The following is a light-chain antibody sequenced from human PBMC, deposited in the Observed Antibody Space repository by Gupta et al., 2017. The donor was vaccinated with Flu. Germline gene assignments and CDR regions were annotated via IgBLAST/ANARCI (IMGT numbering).Light chain of an antibody. Sequence: QSVLTQPPPGSGAPGDRVTISCTGGSPNIGATYDVHWYQHLPGTAPKLLIYGNSHRPSGVPDRFSGSKSGTSASLAITGLQAEDEADYYCQSYDSSLSGSGVFGTGTKVTVL. CDR3: QSYDSSLSGSGV. V-gene: IGLV1-40*01. CDR1: SPNIGATYD. J-gene: IGLJ1*01. CDR2: GNS.